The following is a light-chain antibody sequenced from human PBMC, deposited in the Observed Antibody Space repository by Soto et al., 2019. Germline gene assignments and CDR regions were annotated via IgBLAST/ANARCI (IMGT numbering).Light chain of an antibody. J-gene: IGLJ1*01. CDR2: DVT. CDR1: SSHVGGYNC. Sequence: QSVLTQPRSVSGSPGQPVTISCTGTSSHVGGYNCVSWYQQHPGKAPQLIIYDVTQRPSGVPDRFSGSKSGNTASLSISGLQAEDEADYYCCSHSASYTFVFGTGTKVTVL. CDR3: CSHSASYTFV. V-gene: IGLV2-11*01.